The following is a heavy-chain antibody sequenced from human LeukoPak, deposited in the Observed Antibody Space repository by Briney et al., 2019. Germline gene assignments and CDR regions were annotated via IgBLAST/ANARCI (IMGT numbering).Heavy chain of an antibody. CDR2: IRPMNSDV. D-gene: IGHD4-23*01. Sequence: KLGESLKISCKGSGYSFTSYWVAWVRQLPGKGLEWMGIIRPMNSDVRYSPSFQGQVTISADRSINTAYLQWNSLTASDTAMYYCASRPFETTVVPWDFYWGQGTQVTVSS. V-gene: IGHV5-51*01. CDR1: GYSFTSYW. J-gene: IGHJ4*02. CDR3: ASRPFETTVVPWDFY.